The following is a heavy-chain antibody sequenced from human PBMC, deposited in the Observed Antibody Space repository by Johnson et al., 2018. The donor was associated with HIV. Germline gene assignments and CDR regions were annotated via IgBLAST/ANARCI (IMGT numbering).Heavy chain of an antibody. Sequence: VQVVESGGGLVQRGGSLRLSCAASGFTFSNYWMSWVRQAPGKGLEWVSVISSGGDTYYADSVRGRFTISRDNSKNTLYLQMNSLRAEDTAVYYCARGSLIDDSFPEWGQGTTVLVSS. CDR2: ISSGGDT. CDR3: ARGSLIDDSFPE. J-gene: IGHJ3*01. V-gene: IGHV3-66*01. CDR1: GFTFSNYW. D-gene: IGHD2-8*01.